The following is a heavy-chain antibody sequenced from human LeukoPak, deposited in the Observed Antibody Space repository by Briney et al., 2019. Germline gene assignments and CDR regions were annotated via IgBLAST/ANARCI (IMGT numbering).Heavy chain of an antibody. CDR1: GFTFSSYW. J-gene: IGHJ4*02. CDR2: INSDGSST. Sequence: PGGSLGLSCAASGFTFSSYWMHWVRPAPGKGLVWVSRINSDGSSTNYADSVKGRFTISRDNAKNTLYLQMNSLRAEDTAVYYCARSSSWSCTDYWGQGTLVTVSS. V-gene: IGHV3-74*01. D-gene: IGHD6-13*01. CDR3: ARSSSWSCTDY.